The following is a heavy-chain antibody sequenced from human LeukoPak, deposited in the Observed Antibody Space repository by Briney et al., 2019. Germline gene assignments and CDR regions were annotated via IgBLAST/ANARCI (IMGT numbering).Heavy chain of an antibody. J-gene: IGHJ4*02. Sequence: PGGSLRLSCAASGFTFSSYAMHWVRQAPGKGLEYVSAISSNGSSTYYANSVKGRFTIPRDNSKNTLYLQMGSLRAEEMAVYYCARDLNGYDPLGYWGQGTLVTVSS. D-gene: IGHD5-12*01. CDR3: ARDLNGYDPLGY. CDR2: ISSNGSST. V-gene: IGHV3-64*01. CDR1: GFTFSSYA.